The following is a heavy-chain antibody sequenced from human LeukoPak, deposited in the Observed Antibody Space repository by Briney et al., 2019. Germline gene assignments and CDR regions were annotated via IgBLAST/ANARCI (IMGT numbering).Heavy chain of an antibody. CDR1: GFTFSSYG. CDR2: ISYDGSNK. V-gene: IGHV3-30*18. J-gene: IGHJ6*03. Sequence: GGSLRLSCAASGFTFSSYGMHWVRQAPGKGLEWVAVISYDGSNKYYADSVKGRFTISRDNSENTLYLQMNSLRAEDTAVHYCAKDLHYYGSGSYYYYYYYYMDVWGKGTTVTVSS. CDR3: AKDLHYYGSGSYYYYYYYYMDV. D-gene: IGHD3-10*01.